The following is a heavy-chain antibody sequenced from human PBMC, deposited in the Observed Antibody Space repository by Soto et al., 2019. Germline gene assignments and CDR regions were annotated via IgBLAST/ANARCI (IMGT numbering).Heavy chain of an antibody. J-gene: IGHJ4*02. Sequence: GGSLRLSCAASGFTFSSYWMHWVRQAPGKGLVWVSRINSDGSSTSYADSVKGRFTISRDNAKNTLYLQMNSLRAEDTAVYYCARGGPYYDSSGTLGYWGQGTLVTVSS. CDR1: GFTFSSYW. CDR3: ARGGPYYDSSGTLGY. CDR2: INSDGSST. D-gene: IGHD3-22*01. V-gene: IGHV3-74*01.